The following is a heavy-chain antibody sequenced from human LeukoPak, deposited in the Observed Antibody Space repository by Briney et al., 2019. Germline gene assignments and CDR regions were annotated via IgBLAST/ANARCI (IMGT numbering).Heavy chain of an antibody. D-gene: IGHD6-19*01. Sequence: GGSLRLSCAASGFTLSSNYMSWVRQAPGKGLEWVSVIYSGGSTYYSDSVKGRFTISRDNSKNTLYLQMNSLRAEDTAVYYCARMIRGIAVAGTVNWFDPWGQGTLVTVSS. CDR2: IYSGGST. CDR3: ARMIRGIAVAGTVNWFDP. CDR1: GFTLSSNY. J-gene: IGHJ5*02. V-gene: IGHV3-53*01.